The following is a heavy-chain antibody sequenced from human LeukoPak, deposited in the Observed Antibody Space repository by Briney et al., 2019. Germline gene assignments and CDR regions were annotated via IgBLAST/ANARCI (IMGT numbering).Heavy chain of an antibody. D-gene: IGHD1-26*01. Sequence: ASVKVSCKASGYRFTGHYMHWVRQAPGQGLEWMGWINPNSGGTNYAQNFQGRVTMTRDTSVSTAYMELSRLRSDDTAVYYCATVNSGSYLGVDYWGQGTLVTVSS. V-gene: IGHV1-2*02. CDR3: ATVNSGSYLGVDY. J-gene: IGHJ4*02. CDR1: GYRFTGHY. CDR2: INPNSGGT.